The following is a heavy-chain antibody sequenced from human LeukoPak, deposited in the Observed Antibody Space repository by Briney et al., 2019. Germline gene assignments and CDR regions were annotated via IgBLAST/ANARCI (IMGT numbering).Heavy chain of an antibody. J-gene: IGHJ4*02. CDR3: ARGHGDYVQGGWVDY. D-gene: IGHD4-17*01. V-gene: IGHV1-18*01. CDR1: GYTFTSYG. CDR2: TSAYNGNT. Sequence: ASVKVSCKASGYTFTSYGISWVRQAPGQGLEWMGWTSAYNGNTNYAQKLQGRVTMTTDTSTSTAYMELRSLRSDDTAVYYCARGHGDYVQGGWVDYWGQGTLVTVSS.